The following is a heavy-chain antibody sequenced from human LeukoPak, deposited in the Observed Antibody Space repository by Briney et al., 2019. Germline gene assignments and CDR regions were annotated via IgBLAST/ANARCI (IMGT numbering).Heavy chain of an antibody. CDR1: GGSFSGYY. D-gene: IGHD5-12*01. CDR2: INHSGDT. Sequence: SETLSLTCAVYGGSFSGYYWTWIRQPPGKGLEWIGEINHSGDTNHNPSLKSRVTISVDTSKNQFSLKLSSVTAADTATYYCVRGRVMWKYWGQGTLVIVSS. J-gene: IGHJ4*02. V-gene: IGHV4-34*01. CDR3: VRGRVMWKY.